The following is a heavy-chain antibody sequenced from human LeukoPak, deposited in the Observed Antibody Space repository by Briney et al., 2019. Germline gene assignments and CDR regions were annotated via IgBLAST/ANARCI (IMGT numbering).Heavy chain of an antibody. CDR3: ARDRGYSGYDYIY. V-gene: IGHV3-66*01. D-gene: IGHD5-12*01. CDR1: GFTVSSNY. Sequence: GGSLRLSCAASGFTVSSNYMSWVRQAPGKGLEWVSVIYSGGSTYYADSVKGRFTISRDNSKNTLYLQMNSLRAEDTAVYYCARDRGYSGYDYIYWGQGTLVTVSS. J-gene: IGHJ4*02. CDR2: IYSGGST.